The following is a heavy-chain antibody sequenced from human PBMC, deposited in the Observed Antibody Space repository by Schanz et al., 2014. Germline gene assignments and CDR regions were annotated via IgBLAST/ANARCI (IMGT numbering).Heavy chain of an antibody. CDR3: AKGMGYCSGGTCYDYYYYGLDV. D-gene: IGHD2-15*01. J-gene: IGHJ6*02. Sequence: QVQLVESGGGLVKPGGSLRLSCAASGFTFRDYYMSWIRQAPGKGLEWVSDISSGSSYANYADSVKGRFTISRDNAKNSLYLQMNSLSADDTAVFYCAKGMGYCSGGTCYDYYYYGLDVWGQGTTVTVSS. V-gene: IGHV3-11*05. CDR1: GFTFRDYY. CDR2: ISSGSSYA.